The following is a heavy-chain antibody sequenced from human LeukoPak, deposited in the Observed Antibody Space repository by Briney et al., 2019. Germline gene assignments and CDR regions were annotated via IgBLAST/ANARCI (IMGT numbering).Heavy chain of an antibody. Sequence: PSETLSLTCTVSGGSISSYYWSWIRQPAGKGLEWIGRIYTSGSTNYNPSLKSRVTMSVDTSKNQFSLKRSSVTAADTAVYYCARQGGYYDILKGVGYAFDIWGQGTMVTVSS. V-gene: IGHV4-4*07. CDR3: ARQGGYYDILKGVGYAFDI. CDR2: IYTSGST. J-gene: IGHJ3*02. D-gene: IGHD3-9*01. CDR1: GGSISSYY.